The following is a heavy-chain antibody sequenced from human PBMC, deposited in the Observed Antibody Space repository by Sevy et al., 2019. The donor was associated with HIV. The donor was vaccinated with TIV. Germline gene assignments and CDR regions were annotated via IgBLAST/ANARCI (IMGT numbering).Heavy chain of an antibody. D-gene: IGHD2-8*01. CDR1: GFTFSKYS. J-gene: IGHJ4*02. V-gene: IGHV3-23*01. CDR2: LSFGCGEI. Sequence: GGSLRLSCAASGFTFSKYSMSWVRQPPGKGLEWVSTLSFGCGEINYADSVKGRFTISRDNSKSSVYLQMNNLRPEDTAVYYCARDGSTKPHDYWGQGTLVTVSS. CDR3: ARDGSTKPHDY.